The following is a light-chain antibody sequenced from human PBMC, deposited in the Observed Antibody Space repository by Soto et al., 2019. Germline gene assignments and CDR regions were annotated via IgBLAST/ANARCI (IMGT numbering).Light chain of an antibody. Sequence: ETVLTQSPGTVSLSPGERATLSCTTSQSVRSNYLAWYQQKPGQAPRLLIYGVFSRATGIPDRFSGSGSGTDFTLTISGLEPEDSAVYYCQHYGGSPQTFGQGTKLEI. CDR3: QHYGGSPQT. CDR2: GVF. CDR1: QSVRSNY. V-gene: IGKV3-20*01. J-gene: IGKJ2*01.